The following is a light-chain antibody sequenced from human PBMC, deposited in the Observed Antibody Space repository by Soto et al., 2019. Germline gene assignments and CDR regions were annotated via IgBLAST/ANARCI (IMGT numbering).Light chain of an antibody. V-gene: IGKV3D-15*01. CDR1: QSVSRSY. J-gene: IGKJ1*01. CDR3: QQYNTLSGT. Sequence: EIVMTQSPATLSVSPGERSTLSCMAIQSVSRSYLAWYQQKPGQAPRLLIYGASSRATGIPERFSGSGSGTDFTLTISSLQPDDFASYYCQQYNTLSGTFGQGTKVDIK. CDR2: GAS.